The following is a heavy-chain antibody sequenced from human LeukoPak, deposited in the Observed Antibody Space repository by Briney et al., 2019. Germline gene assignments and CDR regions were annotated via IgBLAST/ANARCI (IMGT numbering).Heavy chain of an antibody. CDR1: GFGFSTYD. CDR2: IIPIFGTA. V-gene: IGHV1-69*05. J-gene: IGHJ6*03. Sequence: RASVKVSCKASGFGFSTYDINWVRQAPGQGLEWMGGIIPIFGTANYAQKFQGRVTITTDESTSTAYMELSSLRSEDTAVYYCASRSTGTAAYYYYYMDVWGKGTTVTVSS. CDR3: ASRSTGTAAYYYYYMDV. D-gene: IGHD1-1*01.